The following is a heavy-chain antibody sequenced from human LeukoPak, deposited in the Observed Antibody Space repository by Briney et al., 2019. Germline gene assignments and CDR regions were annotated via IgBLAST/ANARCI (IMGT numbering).Heavy chain of an antibody. Sequence: GGSLRLSCAASGFTFSNYWMSWVRQAPGKGLEWVANMNEDESEKYYVASVEGRFIISRDSAKNSLYLEMNSLRAEDTAIYFCARRHYDFWSGYFPSHFYYMDVWGKGTTVTVS. V-gene: IGHV3-7*01. CDR3: ARRHYDFWSGYFPSHFYYMDV. J-gene: IGHJ6*03. CDR2: MNEDESEK. CDR1: GFTFSNYW. D-gene: IGHD3-3*01.